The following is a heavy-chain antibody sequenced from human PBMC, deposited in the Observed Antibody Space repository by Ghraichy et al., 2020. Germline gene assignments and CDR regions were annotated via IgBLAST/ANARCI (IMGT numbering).Heavy chain of an antibody. J-gene: IGHJ4*02. D-gene: IGHD3-10*01. CDR1: GFTFSGSA. CDR2: IRSKANSYAT. CDR3: TRHLRTGGVDY. V-gene: IGHV3-73*01. Sequence: GGSLRLSCAASGFTFSGSAMHWVRQASGKGLEWVGRIRSKANSYATAYAASVKGRFTISRDDSKNTAYRQMNSLKTEDTAVYYCTRHLRTGGVDYWGQGTLVTVSS.